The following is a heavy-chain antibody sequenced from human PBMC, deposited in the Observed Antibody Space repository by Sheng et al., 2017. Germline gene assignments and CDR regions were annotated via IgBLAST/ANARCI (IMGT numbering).Heavy chain of an antibody. Sequence: VQLLESGGGVRQPGGSLRLSCVASGFTFDDHAMHWVRQAPGKGLEWVALITWDGSATHYTDSVKGRFTISRDNNRNSLSLQMTSLRPDDTAIYYCAKDLRTFFYGMDVWGQGTTVT. J-gene: IGHJ6*02. CDR2: ITWDGSAT. V-gene: IGHV3-43D*04. CDR1: GFTFDDHA. CDR3: AKDLRTFFYGMDV.